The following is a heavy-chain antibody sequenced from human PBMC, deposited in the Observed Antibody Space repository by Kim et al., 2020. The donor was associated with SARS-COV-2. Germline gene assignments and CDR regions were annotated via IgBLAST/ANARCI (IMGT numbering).Heavy chain of an antibody. CDR1: GFTFSRYG. CDR3: PKDLLGDPYNGMDV. Sequence: GGSLRLSCAASGFTFSRYGMHWVRQAPGKGLEWVAVISYDGSNKYYADSVKGRFTISRDNSKNTLYLRMTSLSAEDTAVYYWPKDLLGDPYNGMDVWGQGTTVTVSS. V-gene: IGHV3-30*18. J-gene: IGHJ6*02. D-gene: IGHD1-26*01. CDR2: ISYDGSNK.